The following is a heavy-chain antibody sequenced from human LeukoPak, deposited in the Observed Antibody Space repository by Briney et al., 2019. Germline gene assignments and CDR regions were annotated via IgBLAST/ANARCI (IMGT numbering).Heavy chain of an antibody. V-gene: IGHV3-23*01. CDR3: ARGWQGGIEY. D-gene: IGHD3-16*01. CDR2: ISGSGGST. Sequence: GGPLRLSCAASGFTFDNYRMSWVRQAPGKGLEWVSAISGSGGSTYYADSVKGRFTVSRDNAKNSLYLQMNSLRAEDTAVYYCARGWQGGIEYWGQGALVTVSS. J-gene: IGHJ4*02. CDR1: GFTFDNYR.